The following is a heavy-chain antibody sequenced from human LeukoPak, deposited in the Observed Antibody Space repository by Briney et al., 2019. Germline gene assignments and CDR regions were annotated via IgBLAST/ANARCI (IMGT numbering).Heavy chain of an antibody. Sequence: GRSLRLSCAASGFTFDDYAMHWVRQAPGKGLEWVSGISWNSGSIGYADSVKGRFTISRDNAKNSLYLQMNSLRAEDMALYYCAKDIGDGYNYRGGFFDYWGQGTLVTVSS. CDR3: AKDIGDGYNYRGGFFDY. V-gene: IGHV3-9*03. CDR1: GFTFDDYA. CDR2: ISWNSGSI. D-gene: IGHD5-24*01. J-gene: IGHJ4*02.